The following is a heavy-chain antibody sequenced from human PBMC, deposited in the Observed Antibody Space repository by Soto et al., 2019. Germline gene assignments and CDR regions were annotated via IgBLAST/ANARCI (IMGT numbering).Heavy chain of an antibody. J-gene: IGHJ4*02. V-gene: IGHV1-2*02. D-gene: IGHD1-1*01. CDR1: GYTFTGYY. Sequence: VASVKVSCKASGYTFTGYYMHWVRQAPGQGLEWMGWINPNSGGTNYAQKFQGRVTMTRDTSISTAYMELSGLRSDDTAVYYCARDRTGPMYYFDYWGQGTLVTVSS. CDR2: INPNSGGT. CDR3: ARDRTGPMYYFDY.